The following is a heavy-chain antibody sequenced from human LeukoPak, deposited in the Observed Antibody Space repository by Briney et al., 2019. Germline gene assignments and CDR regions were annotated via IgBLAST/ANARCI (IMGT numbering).Heavy chain of an antibody. Sequence: GGSLRLSCAASGFTFSSHGMHWVRQAPGKGLEWVAVISYDGSNKYYADSVKGRFTISRDNSKNTLYLQMNSLRAEDTAVYYCAKYALRYFDSDYMDVWGKGTTVTVSS. J-gene: IGHJ6*03. CDR3: AKYALRYFDSDYMDV. V-gene: IGHV3-30*18. CDR1: GFTFSSHG. D-gene: IGHD3-9*01. CDR2: ISYDGSNK.